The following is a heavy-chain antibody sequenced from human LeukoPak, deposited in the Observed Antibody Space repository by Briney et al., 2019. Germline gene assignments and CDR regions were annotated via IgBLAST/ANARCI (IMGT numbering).Heavy chain of an antibody. CDR1: GFTFGTYA. V-gene: IGHV3-48*02. Sequence: PGGSLRLSCAASGFTFGTYAMNWVRQAPGKGLEWVSHISSSSSSIYYADSVKGRFSISRDNAKNSLYLQMNSLRDEDTAVYYCARSGYGSRWYFFDHWGQGTLVTVSS. CDR3: ARSGYGSRWYFFDH. D-gene: IGHD6-13*01. CDR2: ISSSSSSI. J-gene: IGHJ4*02.